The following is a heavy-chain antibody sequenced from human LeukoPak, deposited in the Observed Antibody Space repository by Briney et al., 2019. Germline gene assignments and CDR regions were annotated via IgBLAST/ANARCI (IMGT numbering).Heavy chain of an antibody. V-gene: IGHV4-34*01. CDR3: ARGIPYYDSSGYYDSPH. Sequence: SETLSLTCAVYGGSFSGYYWSWIRQPPGKGLEWIGEINHSGSTNYNPSLKSRVTISVDTSKNQFSLKLSSVTAADTAVYYCARGIPYYDSSGYYDSPHWGQGTLVTVSS. CDR1: GGSFSGYY. J-gene: IGHJ4*02. D-gene: IGHD3-22*01. CDR2: INHSGST.